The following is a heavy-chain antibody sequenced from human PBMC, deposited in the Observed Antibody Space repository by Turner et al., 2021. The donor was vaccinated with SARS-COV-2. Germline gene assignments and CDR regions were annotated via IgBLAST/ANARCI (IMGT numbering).Heavy chain of an antibody. CDR1: GFTFSSYG. Sequence: QVQLVESGGGVVQPGRSLRLSCAATGFTFSSYGMHWVRQAPGKGLDWVAVTSYDGSNKYYADSVKGRFTISRDNSKNTLYWQMNSLRAEDTAVYYCAKQQGLYSNPMYYFDYWGQGTLVTVSS. V-gene: IGHV3-30*18. D-gene: IGHD4-4*01. CDR3: AKQQGLYSNPMYYFDY. CDR2: TSYDGSNK. J-gene: IGHJ4*02.